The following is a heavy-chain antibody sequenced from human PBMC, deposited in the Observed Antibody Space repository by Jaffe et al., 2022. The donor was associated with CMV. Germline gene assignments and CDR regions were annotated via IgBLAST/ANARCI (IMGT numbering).Heavy chain of an antibody. V-gene: IGHV3-53*02. J-gene: IGHJ6*03. Sequence: EVQLVETGGGLIQPGGSLRLSCAASGFTVSSNYMSWVRQAPGKGLEWVSVIYSGGSTYYADSVKGRFTISRDNSKNTLYLQMNSLRAEDTAVYYCAGRSRGGSYYYYMDVWGKGTTVTVSS. CDR1: GFTVSSNY. CDR2: IYSGGST. CDR3: AGRSRGGSYYYYMDV. D-gene: IGHD2-15*01.